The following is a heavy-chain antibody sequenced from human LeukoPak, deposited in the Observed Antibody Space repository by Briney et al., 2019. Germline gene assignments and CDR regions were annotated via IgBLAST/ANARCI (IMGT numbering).Heavy chain of an antibody. CDR3: VRAFGGYDSQRFYYNMDV. CDR1: GLTFSSYS. D-gene: IGHD5-12*01. J-gene: IGHJ6*03. V-gene: IGHV3-21*06. Sequence: PGGSLRLSCAASGLTFSSYSMNWVRQAPGKGLEWVSSISSSSSYIYYADSVKGRFTISRDNAKNSLYLEMSSLRVEDTAVYYCVRAFGGYDSQRFYYNMDVWGKGTTVTVSS. CDR2: ISSSSSYI.